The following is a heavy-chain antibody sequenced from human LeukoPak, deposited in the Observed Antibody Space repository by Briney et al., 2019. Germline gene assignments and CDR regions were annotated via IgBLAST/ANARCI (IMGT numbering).Heavy chain of an antibody. V-gene: IGHV3-23*01. CDR2: ISGSGGKT. D-gene: IGHD3/OR15-3a*01. Sequence: GSLRLSCAASGFTFSSYAMSWVRQAPGKGLEWGSGISGSGGKTYYADSVKGRFTISRDNFKNTLYLQMNSLRAEDTAVYYCAKDWTGTKPFDLWGRGTLVTVS. CDR3: AKDWTGTKPFDL. J-gene: IGHJ2*01. CDR1: GFTFSSYA.